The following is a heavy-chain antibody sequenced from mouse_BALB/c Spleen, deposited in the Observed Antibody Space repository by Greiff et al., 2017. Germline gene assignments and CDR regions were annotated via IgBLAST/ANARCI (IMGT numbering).Heavy chain of an antibody. J-gene: IGHJ3*01. CDR1: GYSITSGYY. V-gene: IGHV3-6*02. CDR3: ARDNGNYVAWFAY. Sequence: EVKLEESGPGLVKPSQSLSLTCSVTGYSITSGYYWNWIRQFPGNKLEWMGYISYDGSNNYNPSLKNRISITRDTSKNQFFLKLNSVTTEDTATYDCARDNGNYVAWFAYWGQGTLVTVSA. CDR2: ISYDGSN. D-gene: IGHD2-1*01.